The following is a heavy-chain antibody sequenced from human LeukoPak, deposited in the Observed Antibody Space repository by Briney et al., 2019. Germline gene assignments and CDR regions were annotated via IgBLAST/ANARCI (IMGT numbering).Heavy chain of an antibody. V-gene: IGHV4-59*01. D-gene: IGHD1-26*01. Sequence: SETLSLTCTVSGVSISSYYWSWIRQPPGKGMEWIGQVYYTGSTNYNHSLKSRVTISIDTSKDQFSLKLNSVTAADTAVYYCARVGWELLFNYYYGMDVWGQGTTVTVSS. J-gene: IGHJ6*02. CDR1: GVSISSYY. CDR2: VYYTGST. CDR3: ARVGWELLFNYYYGMDV.